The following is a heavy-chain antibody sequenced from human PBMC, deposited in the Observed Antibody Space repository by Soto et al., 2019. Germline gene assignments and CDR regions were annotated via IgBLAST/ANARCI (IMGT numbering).Heavy chain of an antibody. J-gene: IGHJ6*03. CDR1: GGSFSGYQ. D-gene: IGHD3-10*01. Sequence: QVQLQQWGAGLLKPSETLSLTCAVYGGSFSGYQWSWIRQTPGQGLEWIGEINDSGNINYNPSLKSRVSILVDTAKKQISLMLSSVTAADTAVYYCARGLILWFGELSRRGGYYYYMDVWGKGTTVTVSS. CDR3: ARGLILWFGELSRRGGYYYYMDV. CDR2: INDSGNI. V-gene: IGHV4-34*01.